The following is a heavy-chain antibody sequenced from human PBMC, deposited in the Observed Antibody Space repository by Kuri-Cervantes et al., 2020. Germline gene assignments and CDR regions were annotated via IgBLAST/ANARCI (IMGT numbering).Heavy chain of an antibody. CDR1: GFTFSRYW. J-gene: IGHJ4*02. CDR2: ISYDGSNK. D-gene: IGHD6-19*01. CDR3: ARVLWRYSSGPFDY. Sequence: GESLKISCAASGFTFSRYWMSWVRQAPGKGLEWVAVISYDGSNKYYADSVKGRFTISRDNSKNTLYLQMNSLRAEDTAVYYCARVLWRYSSGPFDYWGQGTLVTDSS. V-gene: IGHV3-30-3*01.